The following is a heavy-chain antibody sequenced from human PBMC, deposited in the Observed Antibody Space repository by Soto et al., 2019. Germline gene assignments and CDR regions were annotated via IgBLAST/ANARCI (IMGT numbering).Heavy chain of an antibody. D-gene: IGHD3-22*01. V-gene: IGHV1-46*01. Sequence: QVQLVQSGAEVKKPGASVKVSCKASGYTFTSYYMHWVRQAPGQGLEWMGIINPSGGSTSYAQKFQGRVTMTGDTSTSTVYMELSSLRSEDTAVYYCARSTYYYDSSGYYYFDYWGQGTLVTVSS. CDR3: ARSTYYYDSSGYYYFDY. J-gene: IGHJ4*02. CDR2: INPSGGST. CDR1: GYTFTSYY.